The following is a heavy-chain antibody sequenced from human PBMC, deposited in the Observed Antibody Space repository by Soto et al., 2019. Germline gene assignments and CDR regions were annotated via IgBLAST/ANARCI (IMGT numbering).Heavy chain of an antibody. CDR1: GYRFTSSG. CDR3: AIDQYSSSSAGYDYYGMDV. D-gene: IGHD6-6*01. Sequence: ASVKVSCKASGYRFTSSGFSWVRQAPGQGLEWMGWISAYNGNTNYAQKLQGRVTMTTDTSTSTAYMELRSLRSDDTAVYYCAIDQYSSSSAGYDYYGMDVWGQCTTVTVSS. CDR2: ISAYNGNT. V-gene: IGHV1-18*04. J-gene: IGHJ6*02.